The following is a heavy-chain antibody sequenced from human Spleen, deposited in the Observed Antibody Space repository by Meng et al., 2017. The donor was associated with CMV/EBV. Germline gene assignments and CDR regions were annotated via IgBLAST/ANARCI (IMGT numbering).Heavy chain of an antibody. J-gene: IGHJ4*02. CDR3: AKDASLKPSRFVVAIANILDY. Sequence: ASVKVSCKASSHTFTSTYIHWVRQAPGQGLEWMGVINPSGGGTRYAQKFQGRVNMTRDTSTTTVYMELSSLRSEDTAVYYCAKDASLKPSRFVVAIANILDYWGQGTLVTVS. V-gene: IGHV1-46*01. D-gene: IGHD2-21*01. CDR2: INPSGGGT. CDR1: SHTFTSTY.